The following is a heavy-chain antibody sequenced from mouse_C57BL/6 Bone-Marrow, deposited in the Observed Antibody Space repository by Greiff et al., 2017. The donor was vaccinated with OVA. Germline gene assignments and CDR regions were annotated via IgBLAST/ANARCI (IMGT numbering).Heavy chain of an antibody. J-gene: IGHJ2*01. V-gene: IGHV1-4*01. CDR3: AREVLYYDYDPLGY. Sequence: VKVVESGADLARPGASVKMSCKASGYTFTSYTMHWVKQRPGQGLEWIGYINPSSGYTKYNQKFKDKATLTADKSSSTAYMQLSSLTSEDSAVDYCAREVLYYDYDPLGYWGQGTTLTVSS. CDR1: GYTFTSYT. CDR2: INPSSGYT. D-gene: IGHD2-4*01.